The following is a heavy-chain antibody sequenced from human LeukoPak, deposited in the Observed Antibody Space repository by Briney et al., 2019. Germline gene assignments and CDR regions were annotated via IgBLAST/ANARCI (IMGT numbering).Heavy chain of an antibody. D-gene: IGHD4-17*01. CDR2: IWYDAANQ. CDR3: AREAVTRNYFDY. J-gene: IGHJ4*02. V-gene: IGHV3-33*01. Sequence: GRSLRLSCAASGFSFRSYGMHWVRQAPGKGLEWVALIWYDAANQYYGDSVKGRFTISRDNSKNMLYLQMNSLRAEDTAVYYCAREAVTRNYFDYWGQGTLVTVSS. CDR1: GFSFRSYG.